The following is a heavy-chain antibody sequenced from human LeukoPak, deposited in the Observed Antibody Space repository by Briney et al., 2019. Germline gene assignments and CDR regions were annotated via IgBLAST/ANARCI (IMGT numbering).Heavy chain of an antibody. D-gene: IGHD3-10*01. Sequence: GGSLRLSCAASGFTFSTYSMNWVRQAPGKGLEWVSSISTTSGYMYYADSVKGRFTISRDNAKNSLFLQMNSLRAEDTAVYYCARDGGGWFNPWGQGALVTVSS. CDR2: ISTTSGYM. CDR1: GFTFSTYS. V-gene: IGHV3-21*01. CDR3: ARDGGGWFNP. J-gene: IGHJ5*02.